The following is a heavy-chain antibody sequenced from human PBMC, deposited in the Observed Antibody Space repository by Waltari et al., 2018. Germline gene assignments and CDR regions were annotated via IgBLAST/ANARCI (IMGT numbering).Heavy chain of an antibody. CDR1: GFSLSTSGVG. CDR3: AHSGTMVQKIGLVGAPYYFDY. CDR2: IYWNDDK. D-gene: IGHD3-10*01. J-gene: IGHJ4*02. Sequence: QITLKESGPTLVKPTQTLTLTCTFSGFSLSTSGVGVGWIRQPPGKALEWLALIYWNDDKRYSPSLKSRLTITKDTSKNQVVLTMTNMDPVDTATYYCAHSGTMVQKIGLVGAPYYFDYWGQGTLVTVSS. V-gene: IGHV2-5*01.